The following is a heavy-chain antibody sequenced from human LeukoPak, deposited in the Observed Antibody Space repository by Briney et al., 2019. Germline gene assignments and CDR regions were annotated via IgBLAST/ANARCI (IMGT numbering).Heavy chain of an antibody. D-gene: IGHD4-17*01. CDR1: GFTFSSYA. CDR2: ISYDGSNK. Sequence: PGGSLRLSCAASGFTFSSYAMHWVRQAPGKGLEWVAVISYDGSNKYYADSVKGRFTISRDNSKNTLYLQMNSLGAEDTAVYYCARDPVTTPQDYYYSGMDVWGQGTTVTVSS. J-gene: IGHJ6*02. CDR3: ARDPVTTPQDYYYSGMDV. V-gene: IGHV3-30*01.